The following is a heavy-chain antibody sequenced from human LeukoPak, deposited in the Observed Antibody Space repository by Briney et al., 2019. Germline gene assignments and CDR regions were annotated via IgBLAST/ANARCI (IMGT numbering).Heavy chain of an antibody. J-gene: IGHJ4*02. CDR1: GYTFTGYY. CDR3: ARRFCTGGSCYPDY. V-gene: IGHV1-2*02. Sequence: ASVTVSCKASGYTFTGYYIHWVRLPPGQGLAWMGRIHSNNGVSNYAQRFQGRVTMTRDTSISTAYMELSGLTSDDTAVYYCARRFCTGGSCYPDYWGQGTLVTVSS. D-gene: IGHD2-15*01. CDR2: IHSNNGVS.